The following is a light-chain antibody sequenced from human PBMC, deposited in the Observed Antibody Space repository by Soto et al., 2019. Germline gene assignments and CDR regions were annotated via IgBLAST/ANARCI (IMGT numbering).Light chain of an antibody. CDR1: SSDVGGYNY. J-gene: IGLJ1*01. Sequence: SALTQPGSVSGSPGQSITISCTGTSSDVGGYNYVSWYQQHPGKAPKLMIYEVTNRPSGVSTRFSGSKSGNTASLTISGLQAEDEADYYCCSFTSGNTAYVFGTGTKSPS. V-gene: IGLV2-14*01. CDR3: CSFTSGNTAYV. CDR2: EVT.